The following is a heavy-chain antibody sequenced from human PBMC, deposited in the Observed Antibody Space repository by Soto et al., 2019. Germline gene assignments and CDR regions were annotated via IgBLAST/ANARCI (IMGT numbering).Heavy chain of an antibody. Sequence: GGSLRLSCAASGFTFSTYGMHWVRQTPGKGLEWVAVISYDGTNKFYSDSVKGRFTISRDNFKNTLTLQMNSLRADDTAVYSCAKDLQSYGDYDYYYYGMDVWGQGTPVTVSS. CDR1: GFTFSTYG. CDR2: ISYDGTNK. V-gene: IGHV3-30*18. CDR3: AKDLQSYGDYDYYYYGMDV. D-gene: IGHD4-17*01. J-gene: IGHJ6*02.